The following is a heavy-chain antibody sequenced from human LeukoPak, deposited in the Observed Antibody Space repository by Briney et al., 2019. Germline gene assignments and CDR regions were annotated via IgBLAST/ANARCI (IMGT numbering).Heavy chain of an antibody. D-gene: IGHD3-10*01. Sequence: PGGSLRLSCAGSGFIFRSYSMNLVRQAPGKGLEWISYISSHSSTIYYADSVRGRFTVSRDNDKNSVYLQMSSLRVEDTAVYYCARDGSAGSYLNWFDPWGQGTLVTVSS. CDR1: GFIFRSYS. CDR3: ARDGSAGSYLNWFDP. CDR2: ISSHSSTI. V-gene: IGHV3-48*01. J-gene: IGHJ5*02.